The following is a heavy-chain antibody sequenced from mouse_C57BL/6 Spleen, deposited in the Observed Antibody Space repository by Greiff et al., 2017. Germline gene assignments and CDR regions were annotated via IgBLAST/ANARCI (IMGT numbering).Heavy chain of an antibody. D-gene: IGHD6-1*01. CDR1: GYAFSSYW. Sequence: ESGAELVKPGASVKISCKASGYAFSSYWMNWVKQRPGTGLEWIGQIYPGDGDTNYNGKFKGKATLTADKSSSTAYMQLSSLTSEDSAVYFCARGGAAWFAYWGQGTLVTVSA. V-gene: IGHV1-80*01. J-gene: IGHJ3*01. CDR3: ARGGAAWFAY. CDR2: IYPGDGDT.